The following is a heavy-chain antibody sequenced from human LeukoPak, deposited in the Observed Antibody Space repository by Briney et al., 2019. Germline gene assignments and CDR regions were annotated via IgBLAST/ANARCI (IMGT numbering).Heavy chain of an antibody. CDR3: ARVPPGYCSSTSCFGGLPFDY. V-gene: IGHV1-8*03. J-gene: IGHJ4*02. CDR2: MNPNSGNT. Sequence: GASLKVSCKASGYTFTGYDINWVRQATGQGLECMGWMNPNSGNTGYAQKFQGRVTITRNTSISTAYMELSSLRSEDTAVYYCARVPPGYCSSTSCFGGLPFDYWGQGTLVTVSS. CDR1: GYTFTGYD. D-gene: IGHD2-2*01.